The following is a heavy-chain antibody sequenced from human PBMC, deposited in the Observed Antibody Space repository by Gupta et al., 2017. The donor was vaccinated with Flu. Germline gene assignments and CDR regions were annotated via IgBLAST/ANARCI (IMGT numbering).Heavy chain of an antibody. V-gene: IGHV3-48*03. CDR3: VREVPSAAGDPEYFQH. D-gene: IGHD6-13*01. CDR1: GFTFSTYE. J-gene: IGHJ1*01. Sequence: EVQLAESGGGLVQPGGSLRLSCVGSGFTFSTYEMNWVRQAPGKGLEWLSYISSRGGILYADAVKGRFTISRDNAKNSLYLQMNSLRAEDTAVYYCVREVPSAAGDPEYFQHWGQGTLVTVSS. CDR2: ISSRGGI.